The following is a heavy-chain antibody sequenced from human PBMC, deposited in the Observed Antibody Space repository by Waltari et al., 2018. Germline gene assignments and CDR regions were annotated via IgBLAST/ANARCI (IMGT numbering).Heavy chain of an antibody. CDR3: AKDAASITMIVVVISGGFDY. D-gene: IGHD3-22*01. J-gene: IGHJ4*02. Sequence: EVQLVESGGGLVQPGGSLRLSCAASGFTFRSYAMSWVRQAPGKGLEWVSAISGSGGSTYYADSVKGRFTISRDNSKNTLYLQMNSLRAEDTAVYYCAKDAASITMIVVVISGGFDYWGQGTLVTVSS. CDR2: ISGSGGST. V-gene: IGHV3-23*04. CDR1: GFTFRSYA.